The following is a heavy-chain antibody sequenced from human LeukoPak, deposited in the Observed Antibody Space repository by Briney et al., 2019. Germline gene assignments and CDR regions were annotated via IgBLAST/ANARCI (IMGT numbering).Heavy chain of an antibody. CDR2: IKQDVTEK. CDR3: ARDAGRRDDY. J-gene: IGHJ4*02. Sequence: GGSLRLSCAASGFTFSSYGMSWVRQAPGKGLEWVAYIKQDVTEKYYVDSVKGRFSISRDNAKNSLYLQMNSLRAEDTAVYYCARDAGRRDDYWGQGTLVTVSS. V-gene: IGHV3-7*01. D-gene: IGHD1-1*01. CDR1: GFTFSSYG.